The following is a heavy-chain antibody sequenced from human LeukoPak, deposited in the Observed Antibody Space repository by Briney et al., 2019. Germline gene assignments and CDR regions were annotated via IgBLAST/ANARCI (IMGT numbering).Heavy chain of an antibody. V-gene: IGHV3-48*03. CDR1: GFTFSSYE. D-gene: IGHD6-13*01. CDR2: ISGSGSSI. J-gene: IGHJ6*03. CDR3: ARGARGAAEVWGGHYYMDV. Sequence: GGSLRLSCAASGFTFSSYEMNWVRQAPGKGLEWVSYISGSGSSIYYADSVKGRFTISRDNAKNSLYLQMNSLRVEDTALYYCARGARGAAEVWGGHYYMDVWGKGTTVTISS.